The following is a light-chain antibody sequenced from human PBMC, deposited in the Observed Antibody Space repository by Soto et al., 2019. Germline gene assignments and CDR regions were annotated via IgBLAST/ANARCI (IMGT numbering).Light chain of an antibody. CDR1: SSNIGAGYD. Sequence: QSVLTRPPSVSGAPGQRVTISCTGTSSNIGAGYDVYWYQQLPGTAPKLLISGNNNRPSGVPDRFSGSRSGTAASLAITGLQAEDEADYYCQSYDSSLRGSNVFGTGTKVTVL. J-gene: IGLJ1*01. CDR3: QSYDSSLRGSNV. CDR2: GNN. V-gene: IGLV1-40*01.